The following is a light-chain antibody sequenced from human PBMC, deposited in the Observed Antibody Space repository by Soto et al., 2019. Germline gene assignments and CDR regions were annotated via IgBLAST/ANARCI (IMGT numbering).Light chain of an antibody. J-gene: IGLJ3*02. CDR2: LEGSGSY. Sequence: QPVLTQSSSASASLGSSVKLTCTLSSGHSSYIIAWHQQQPGKAPRYLMKLEGSGSYNEGSGVPGRFSGSSSGADRYLTIATPQFEDEADYYCETWDRDTHGLGGGTKLTVL. CDR3: ETWDRDTHG. V-gene: IGLV4-60*02. CDR1: SGHSSYI.